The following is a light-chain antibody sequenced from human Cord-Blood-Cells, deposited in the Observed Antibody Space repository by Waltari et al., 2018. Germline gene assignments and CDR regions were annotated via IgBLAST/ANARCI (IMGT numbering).Light chain of an antibody. CDR3: AAWDDSLSAPWV. Sequence: QSVLTQPPSASGTPGQRVTISCSGSSSNIGSNYVYWYQQLPGTAPKHLIYRNNQRPSGVPDRFSGSKSGTSASLAISGLRSEDEADYYCAAWDDSLSAPWVFGGGTKLTVL. V-gene: IGLV1-47*01. CDR1: SSNIGSNY. J-gene: IGLJ3*02. CDR2: RNN.